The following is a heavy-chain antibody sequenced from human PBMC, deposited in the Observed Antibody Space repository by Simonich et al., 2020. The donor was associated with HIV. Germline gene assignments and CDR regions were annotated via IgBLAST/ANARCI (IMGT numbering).Heavy chain of an antibody. CDR1: GYTFTDYY. CDR3: ARAELFEGWFDP. D-gene: IGHD3-16*01. CDR2: INPTTGGT. V-gene: IGHV1-2*02. Sequence: QVQLVQSGAEVKKPGASVKVSCKASGYTFTDYYMHRVRQAPGQGFEWMGWINPTTGGTNYAQKFQGRVTRTRDTSINTAYMELSRLRSDDTAVYYCARAELFEGWFDPWGQGTLVTVSS. J-gene: IGHJ5*02.